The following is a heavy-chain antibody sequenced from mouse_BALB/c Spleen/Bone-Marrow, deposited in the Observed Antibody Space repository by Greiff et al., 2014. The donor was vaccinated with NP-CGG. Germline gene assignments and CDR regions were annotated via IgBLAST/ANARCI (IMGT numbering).Heavy chain of an antibody. D-gene: IGHD1-1*01. CDR3: NAHITTVSY. V-gene: IGHV14-4*02. Sequence: EVQLQQSGAELVRSGASVKLSCTASGFNIKDYYMHWVKQRPEQGLEWIGWIDPENGDTEYVPKFQGKATMTADTSSNTAYLQLSSLTSGDTAVYYCNAHITTVSYWGQGTTLTVSS. J-gene: IGHJ2*01. CDR1: GFNIKDYY. CDR2: IDPENGDT.